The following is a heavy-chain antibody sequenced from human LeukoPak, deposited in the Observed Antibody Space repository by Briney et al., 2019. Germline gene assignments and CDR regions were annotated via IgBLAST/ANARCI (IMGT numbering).Heavy chain of an antibody. CDR2: IYTSGST. D-gene: IGHD3-22*01. CDR3: ARDSSGYYPDYYYYYMDV. V-gene: IGHV4-61*02. Sequence: PSETLSLTCTASGASISSGSYYWSWIRQPAGKGLEWIGRIYTSGSTNYNPSLKSRVTISVDTSKNQFSLKLSSVTAADTAVYYCARDSSGYYPDYYYYYMDVWGKGTTVTVSS. CDR1: GASISSGSYY. J-gene: IGHJ6*03.